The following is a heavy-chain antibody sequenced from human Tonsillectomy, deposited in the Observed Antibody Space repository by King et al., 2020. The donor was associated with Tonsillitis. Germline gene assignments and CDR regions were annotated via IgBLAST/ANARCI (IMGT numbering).Heavy chain of an antibody. CDR3: ARDLRLARRAAAAHQYFQH. CDR1: GYTFTGYY. CDR2: INPNSGGT. D-gene: IGHD6-13*01. V-gene: IGHV1-2*02. J-gene: IGHJ1*01. Sequence: QLVQSGAEVKKPGASVKVSCKASGYTFTGYYMHWVRQAPGQGLEWMGWINPNSGGTNYAQKFQGRVTMNRDTSISTAYMELSRLRSDDTAVYYCARDLRLARRAAAAHQYFQHWGQGTLVTVSS.